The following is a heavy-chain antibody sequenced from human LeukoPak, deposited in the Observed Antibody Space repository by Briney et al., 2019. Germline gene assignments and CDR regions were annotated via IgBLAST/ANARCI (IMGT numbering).Heavy chain of an antibody. D-gene: IGHD2-15*01. Sequence: AGGSLRLSCAASGFTFTNYAMHWVRQAPGKGLEWVSAISGSGGSTYYADSVKGRFTISRDNSKNTLYLQMNSLRAEDTAVYYCARGGCSGGSCYSRYFQHWGQGTLVTVSS. CDR1: GFTFTNYA. V-gene: IGHV3-23*01. CDR3: ARGGCSGGSCYSRYFQH. J-gene: IGHJ1*01. CDR2: ISGSGGST.